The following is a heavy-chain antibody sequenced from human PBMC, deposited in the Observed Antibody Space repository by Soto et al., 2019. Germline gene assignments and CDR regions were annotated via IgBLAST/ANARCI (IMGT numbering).Heavy chain of an antibody. Sequence: ASVKVSCKASGYTFTSYGISWVRQAPGQGLEWMGWISAYNGNTNYAQNLQGRVTMTTDTSTSTAYMELRSLRSDDTAVYYCARDPVVRGVIRPDDFDIWGQGTMVTVSS. CDR3: ARDPVVRGVIRPDDFDI. CDR2: ISAYNGNT. V-gene: IGHV1-18*01. J-gene: IGHJ3*02. D-gene: IGHD3-10*01. CDR1: GYTFTSYG.